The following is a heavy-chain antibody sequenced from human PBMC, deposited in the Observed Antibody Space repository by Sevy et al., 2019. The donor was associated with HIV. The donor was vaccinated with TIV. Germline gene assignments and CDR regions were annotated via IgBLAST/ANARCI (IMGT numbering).Heavy chain of an antibody. J-gene: IGHJ5*02. Sequence: GGSLRLSCAASGFSFSAYGMHWVRQAPGKGLEWVTFIRYDGSTRYYADSVKGRFTISRDNLRSTLYLEMNSLRAEDTAVYYCAKDQKQLVDNWFDPWGQGTLVTVSS. CDR1: GFSFSAYG. V-gene: IGHV3-30*02. D-gene: IGHD6-13*01. CDR3: AKDQKQLVDNWFDP. CDR2: IRYDGSTR.